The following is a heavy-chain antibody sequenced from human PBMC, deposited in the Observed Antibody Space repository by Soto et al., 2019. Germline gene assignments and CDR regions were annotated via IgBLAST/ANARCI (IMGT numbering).Heavy chain of an antibody. D-gene: IGHD6-19*01. V-gene: IGHV3-23*01. Sequence: PGGSLRLSCAVSGLTFSSHAMSWVRQKTGKGLECVSSITGSGDSTYYADSVKGRFTISRDKSKSTLYLQMNSLRAEDTAVYYCAKDLQFSGWLSAQTFAYWGQGTQVTVSS. CDR1: GLTFSSHA. J-gene: IGHJ4*02. CDR3: AKDLQFSGWLSAQTFAY. CDR2: ITGSGDST.